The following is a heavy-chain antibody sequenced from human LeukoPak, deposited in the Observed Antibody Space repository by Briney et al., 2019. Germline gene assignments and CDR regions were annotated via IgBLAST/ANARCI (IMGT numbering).Heavy chain of an antibody. CDR2: ISSSSSYI. CDR1: GLTFSSYS. CDR3: ARFAALLGASV. V-gene: IGHV3-21*01. Sequence: PGGSLRLSCAASGLTFSSYSMNWVRQAPGKGLEWVSSISSSSSYIYYADSVKGRFTISRDNAKNSLYLQMNSLRAEDTAVYYCARFAALLGASVGGEGILVTVSS. D-gene: IGHD3-16*01. J-gene: IGHJ4*02.